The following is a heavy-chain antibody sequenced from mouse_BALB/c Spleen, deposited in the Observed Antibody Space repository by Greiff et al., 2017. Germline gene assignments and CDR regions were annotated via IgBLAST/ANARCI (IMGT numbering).Heavy chain of an antibody. V-gene: IGHV5-6-5*01. J-gene: IGHJ4*01. Sequence: EVKLMESGGGLVKPGGSLKLSCAASGFTFSSYAMSWVRQTPEKRLEWVASISSGGSTYYPDSVKGRFTISRDNARNILYLQMSSLRSEDTAMYYCARGGYYRYSYAMDYWGQGTSVTVSS. CDR1: GFTFSSYA. D-gene: IGHD2-14*01. CDR2: ISSGGST. CDR3: ARGGYYRYSYAMDY.